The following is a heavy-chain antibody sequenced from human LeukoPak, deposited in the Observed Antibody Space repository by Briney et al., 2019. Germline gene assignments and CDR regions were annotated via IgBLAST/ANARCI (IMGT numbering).Heavy chain of an antibody. CDR3: ARDQGCSSTSCPPSGSDY. Sequence: GGSLRLSCAASGFTFSRYAMHWVRQAPGKGLAYVSAISSNGGSTYYANSVKGRFTISRANSKNTLYLQMGSLRAEDMAVYYCARDQGCSSTSCPPSGSDYWGQGTLVTVSS. J-gene: IGHJ4*02. V-gene: IGHV3-64*01. D-gene: IGHD2-2*01. CDR2: ISSNGGST. CDR1: GFTFSRYA.